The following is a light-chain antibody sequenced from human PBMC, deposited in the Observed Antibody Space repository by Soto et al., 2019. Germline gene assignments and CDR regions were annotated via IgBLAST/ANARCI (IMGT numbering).Light chain of an antibody. CDR2: DAS. V-gene: IGKV3-11*01. Sequence: EIVLTQFPATLSLSPGEGATLSCRASQGVGSYLAWYQQKPGQAPRLLIYDASHRATDIPARFSGSGSGTDFTLTISSLEPEDFAVYYCQQRSDWPPGTFGGGTKVDIK. CDR1: QGVGSY. CDR3: QQRSDWPPGT. J-gene: IGKJ4*01.